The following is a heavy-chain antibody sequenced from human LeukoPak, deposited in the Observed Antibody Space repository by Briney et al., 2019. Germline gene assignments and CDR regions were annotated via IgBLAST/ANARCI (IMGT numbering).Heavy chain of an antibody. V-gene: IGHV4-34*01. CDR1: GGSFSGYY. Sequence: SETLSLTCAVYGGSFSGYYWSWICQPPGKGLEWIGEINHSGSTNYNPSLKSRVTISVDTSKNQFSLKLSSVTAADTAVYYCARGQKSGYYYNYWGQGTLVTVSS. CDR3: ARGQKSGYYYNY. CDR2: INHSGST. D-gene: IGHD3-22*01. J-gene: IGHJ4*02.